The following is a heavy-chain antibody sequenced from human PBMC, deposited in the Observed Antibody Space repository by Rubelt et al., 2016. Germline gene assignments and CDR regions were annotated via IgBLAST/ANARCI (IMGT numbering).Heavy chain of an antibody. CDR2: ISVSGDST. CDR1: GFTFSSYA. J-gene: IGHJ4*02. V-gene: IGHV3-23*04. CDR3: AKDFLCDY. Sequence: EVQLVESGGGLVQPGGSLRLSCAASGFTFSSYAMTWVRQAPGKGLEWVSSISVSGDSTYYADSVKGRLTISRDNSKNTLYLQMNSLRAEDTAVYYCAKDFLCDYWGQGALVTVSS.